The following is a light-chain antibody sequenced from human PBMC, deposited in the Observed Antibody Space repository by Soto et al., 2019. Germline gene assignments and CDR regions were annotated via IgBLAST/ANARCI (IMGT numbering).Light chain of an antibody. Sequence: EIVLTQSPGTLSLSPGERATLSCRASQSISSDYLAWYQQKPGQAPRLLIYGASTRATGIPDRFSGSGSGTDFTLTVIRLEPEDSAVYYCQHYGSSPLTFGGGTKVEIK. CDR2: GAS. CDR3: QHYGSSPLT. V-gene: IGKV3-20*01. J-gene: IGKJ4*01. CDR1: QSISSDY.